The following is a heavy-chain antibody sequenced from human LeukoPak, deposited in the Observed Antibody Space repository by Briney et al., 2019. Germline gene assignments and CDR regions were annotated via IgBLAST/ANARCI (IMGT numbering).Heavy chain of an antibody. Sequence: GGSLRLSCAASGFTFSSYGMHWVRQAPGKGLEWVAVIWYDGSNKYYADPVQGRFTISRDNSKNTLDLQMNSLRAEEMAVYYCAKELLVGTAFDIWGQGTMVIVSS. CDR3: AKELLVGTAFDI. V-gene: IGHV3-33*06. CDR2: IWYDGSNK. D-gene: IGHD1-26*01. CDR1: GFTFSSYG. J-gene: IGHJ3*02.